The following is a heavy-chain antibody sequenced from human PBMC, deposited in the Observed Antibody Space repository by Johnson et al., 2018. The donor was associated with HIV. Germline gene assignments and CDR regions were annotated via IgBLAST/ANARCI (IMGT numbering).Heavy chain of an antibody. CDR2: ISNDGNSK. Sequence: QVQLVESGGGVVQPGRSLRLSCAASGFSFSNYAMHWVRQAPGKGLEWVAVISNDGNSKYYTESLKGRITISQDNSMNTLYLQMNSLRPEDTAVYYCASLGYTSGWIVSDDGFDVWGQGTLVTVSS. J-gene: IGHJ3*01. CDR1: GFSFSNYA. V-gene: IGHV3-30-3*01. D-gene: IGHD6-19*01. CDR3: ASLGYTSGWIVSDDGFDV.